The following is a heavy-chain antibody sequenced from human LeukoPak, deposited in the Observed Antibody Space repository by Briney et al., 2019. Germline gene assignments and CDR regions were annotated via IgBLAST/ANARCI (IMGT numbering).Heavy chain of an antibody. J-gene: IGHJ4*02. CDR3: ARGRDFSFDS. D-gene: IGHD2/OR15-2a*01. CDR1: GFTFTNYV. V-gene: IGHV3-30*02. Sequence: GGSLRLSCAASGFTFTNYVMHWVRQAPGKGLEWVAFIRKDGSSKYYADSVKGRFTISRDNSKSTLYLEMNSLRAEDTAVYYCARGRDFSFDSWGQGTLVTVSS. CDR2: IRKDGSSK.